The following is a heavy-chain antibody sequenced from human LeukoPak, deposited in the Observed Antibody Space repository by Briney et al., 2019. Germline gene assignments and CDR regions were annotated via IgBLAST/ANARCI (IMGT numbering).Heavy chain of an antibody. Sequence: GGSLRPSCAVAGFTFTSYCTYWVRQAPGKGLEWVAVISYDGSNKYYADSVKGRFTISRDNSKNTLYLQMNSLRAEDTAVYYCAKGVALRYDSSGYYHPFHYTGQGTLVTVSS. CDR2: ISYDGSNK. J-gene: IGHJ4*02. CDR1: GFTFTSYC. D-gene: IGHD3-22*01. V-gene: IGHV3-30*18. CDR3: AKGVALRYDSSGYYHPFHY.